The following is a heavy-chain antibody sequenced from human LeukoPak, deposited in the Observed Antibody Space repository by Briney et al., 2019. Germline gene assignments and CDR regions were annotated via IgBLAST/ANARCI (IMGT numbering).Heavy chain of an antibody. CDR1: GGSFSGYY. CDR2: INHSGSS. Sequence: SETLSLTCAVYGGSFSGYYWSWIRQPPGKGLEWIGEINHSGSSNYNPSLKSRVTISVDTSKNQFSLKLSSVTAADTAVYYCAREGPKFAVWGQGTTVTVSS. CDR3: AREGPKFAV. V-gene: IGHV4-34*01. J-gene: IGHJ6*02.